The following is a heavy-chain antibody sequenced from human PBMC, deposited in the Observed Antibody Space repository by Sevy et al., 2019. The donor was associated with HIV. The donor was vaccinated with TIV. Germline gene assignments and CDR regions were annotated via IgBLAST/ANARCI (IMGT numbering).Heavy chain of an antibody. D-gene: IGHD1-1*01. V-gene: IGHV3-49*04. J-gene: IGHJ4*02. CDR3: SRWKGAHSIFDY. CDR2: LKSKAHGGTL. CDR1: GFTFGDYC. Sequence: GGSLRLSCTVSGFTFGDYCMSWVRQAPGKGLEWVAFLKSKAHGGTLDYAASVKGRFTISRDDSKNITHLQMNDLRTEDSAIYYCSRWKGAHSIFDYWGQGALVTVSS.